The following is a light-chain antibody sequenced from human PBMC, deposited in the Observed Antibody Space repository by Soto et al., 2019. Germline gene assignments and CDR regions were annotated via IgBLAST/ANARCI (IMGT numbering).Light chain of an antibody. CDR1: QTISSW. J-gene: IGKJ1*01. Sequence: DIQMPQSPATLSGSVGDRFTITCLASQTISSWLAWYQQKPGKAPKLLIYKASTLKSGVPSRFSGSGSGTEFTLTISSLQPDDFATYYCQHYNSYSEAFGQGTKVDIK. CDR3: QHYNSYSEA. V-gene: IGKV1-5*03. CDR2: KAS.